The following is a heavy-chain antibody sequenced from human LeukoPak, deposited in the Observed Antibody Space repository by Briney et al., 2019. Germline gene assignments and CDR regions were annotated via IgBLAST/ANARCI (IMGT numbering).Heavy chain of an antibody. CDR2: IRFDESDK. J-gene: IGHJ6*03. CDR1: GFTFSNYG. CDR3: AKDSAFYYIDV. V-gene: IGHV3-30*02. D-gene: IGHD3-10*01. Sequence: GGSLRLSCAASGFTFSNYGMHWVRQAPGKGLEWVAHIRFDESDKYYADSVKGRFTISRDNSKNTLYLQMNSLKGDDTAVYYCAKDSAFYYIDVWGKGTTVIISS.